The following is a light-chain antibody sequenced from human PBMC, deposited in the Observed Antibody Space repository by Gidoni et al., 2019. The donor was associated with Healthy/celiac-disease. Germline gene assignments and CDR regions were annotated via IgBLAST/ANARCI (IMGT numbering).Light chain of an antibody. J-gene: IGKJ2*01. V-gene: IGKV3-15*01. CDR3: QQYNNWPPTT. CDR1: QSVNSN. Sequence: EILMTQSPATLSVSPGERATLSCRASQSVNSNLAWYQQKPGQAPRLLIYGASTRATGIPARFSGSGSGTEFTLTISSLQSEDFAVYYCQQYNNWPPTTFGQGTKLEIK. CDR2: GAS.